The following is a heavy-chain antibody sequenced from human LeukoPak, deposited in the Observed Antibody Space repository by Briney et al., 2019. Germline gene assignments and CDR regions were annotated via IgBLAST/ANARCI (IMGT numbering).Heavy chain of an antibody. Sequence: PSETLSLTCPVSGGSVSSSRYYWGWIRHAPGKGLEWVAGISGNGGSLYYADSVKGRFTISRDNSKSALYLQVNSLRAEDTAVYYCAKRDAYDSSGFSPLFDYWGRGTLVTVSS. CDR3: AKRDAYDSSGFSPLFDY. J-gene: IGHJ4*02. V-gene: IGHV3-23*01. CDR2: ISGNGGSL. CDR1: GGSVSSSRYY. D-gene: IGHD3-22*01.